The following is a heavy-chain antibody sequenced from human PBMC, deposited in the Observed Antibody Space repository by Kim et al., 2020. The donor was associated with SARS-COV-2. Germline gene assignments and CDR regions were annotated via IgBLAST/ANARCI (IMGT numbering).Heavy chain of an antibody. D-gene: IGHD2-21*02. V-gene: IGHV3-23*03. CDR2: IYSGGSST. CDR3: AKDLGVTEGSYYYYYGMDV. CDR1: GFTFSSYA. J-gene: IGHJ6*02. Sequence: GGSLRLFCAASGFTFSSYAMSWVRQAPGKGLEWVSVIYSGGSSTYYADSVKGRFTISRDNSKNTLYLQMNSLRAEDTAVYYCAKDLGVTEGSYYYYYGMDVWGQGTTVTVSS.